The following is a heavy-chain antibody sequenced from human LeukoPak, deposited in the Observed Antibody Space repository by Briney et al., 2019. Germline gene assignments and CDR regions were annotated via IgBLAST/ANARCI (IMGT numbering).Heavy chain of an antibody. V-gene: IGHV3-23*01. CDR1: GIPFSGYA. D-gene: IGHD3-22*01. CDR2: TSGSDGRT. Sequence: GGSLRLSCAASGIPFSGYAMSWVRQAPGKGLEWVSSTSGSDGRTYYADSVKGRFTISRDNSKNTLYLQMNSLRAEDTAVYYCARGEGPYYYDSSGDRNWFDPWGQGTLVTVSS. J-gene: IGHJ5*02. CDR3: ARGEGPYYYDSSGDRNWFDP.